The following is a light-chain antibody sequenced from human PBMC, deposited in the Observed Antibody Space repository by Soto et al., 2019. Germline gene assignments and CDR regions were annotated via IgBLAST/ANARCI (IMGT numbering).Light chain of an antibody. CDR1: QSVSNF. CDR3: QQRSNWPIT. Sequence: IVLTQSPATLYLSPGKRATLSRRASQSVSNFLAWYQQKPGQAPRLLIYDTSNRATGIPARFSGSVSGTDGTLTINHLETEDGAVYYCQQRSNWPITFGQGTRLEIK. V-gene: IGKV3-11*01. J-gene: IGKJ5*01. CDR2: DTS.